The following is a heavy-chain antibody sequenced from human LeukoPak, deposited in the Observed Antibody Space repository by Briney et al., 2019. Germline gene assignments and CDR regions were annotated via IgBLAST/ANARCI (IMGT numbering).Heavy chain of an antibody. CDR1: GGSISNGDHY. CDR2: IYYSGST. D-gene: IGHD6-19*01. J-gene: IGHJ4*02. CDR3: ARDHSSGQIDY. V-gene: IGHV4-31*03. Sequence: TLSLTCTVSGGSISNGDHYWSWIRQHPGKGLEWIGHIYYSGSTYYNPSLKSRVTISVDTSKNQFSLKLSSVTAADTAVYYCARDHSSGQIDYWGQGTLVTVSS.